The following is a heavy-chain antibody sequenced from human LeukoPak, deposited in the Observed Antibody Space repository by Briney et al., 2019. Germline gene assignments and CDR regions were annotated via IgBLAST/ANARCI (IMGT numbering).Heavy chain of an antibody. V-gene: IGHV3-66*02. D-gene: IGHD2-2*02. CDR1: GFTVSSNY. Sequence: PGGSLRLSCAASGFTVSSNYMSWVRQAPGKGLEWVSVIYSGGSTYYADSVKGRFTISRDNSKNMLYLQMNSLRAEDTAVYYCARGKNLGYCSSTSCYTIDYWGQGTLVTVSS. CDR3: ARGKNLGYCSSTSCYTIDY. CDR2: IYSGGST. J-gene: IGHJ4*02.